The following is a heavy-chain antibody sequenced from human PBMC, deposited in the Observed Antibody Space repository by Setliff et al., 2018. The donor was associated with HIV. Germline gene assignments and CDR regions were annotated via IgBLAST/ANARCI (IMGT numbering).Heavy chain of an antibody. Sequence: SETLSLTCTVSGGSISSYYWSWIRQPPGKGLEWIGYIYYSGSTNYNPSLKSRVTISVDTSKNQFSLKLGSVTAADTAVYYCASSNYRFVYFDYWGQGTLVTVSS. CDR1: GGSISSYY. CDR3: ASSNYRFVYFDY. J-gene: IGHJ4*02. CDR2: IYYSGST. V-gene: IGHV4-59*01. D-gene: IGHD1-7*01.